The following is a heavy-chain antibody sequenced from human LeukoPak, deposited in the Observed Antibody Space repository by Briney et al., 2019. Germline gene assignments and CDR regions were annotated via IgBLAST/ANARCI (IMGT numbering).Heavy chain of an antibody. V-gene: IGHV3-30*02. D-gene: IGHD6-19*01. J-gene: IGHJ4*02. Sequence: GGSLRLSCAASGFTFSSFGMHWVRQAPGKGLEWVAFIRFDGSNKQYADSVKGRFTISRDNSKNTLSLQMNSLRAEDTAVFYCAKGSDRGGWYYFDYWGQGTLVTVSS. CDR1: GFTFSSFG. CDR2: IRFDGSNK. CDR3: AKGSDRGGWYYFDY.